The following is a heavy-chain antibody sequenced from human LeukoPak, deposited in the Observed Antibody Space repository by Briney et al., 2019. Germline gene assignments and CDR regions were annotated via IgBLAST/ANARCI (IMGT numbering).Heavy chain of an antibody. Sequence: PSETLSLTCTVSGDSISSDGYSWTWLRQPPGMGLEWIGHISYSGNTYYNPSLKSRLTISADASKNQFSLNLTSVTAADTAMYYCARDFLRTASPDAFDIWGQGTMVTVSS. CDR3: ARDFLRTASPDAFDI. CDR1: GDSISSDGYS. J-gene: IGHJ3*02. V-gene: IGHV4-31*03. D-gene: IGHD2-21*02. CDR2: ISYSGNT.